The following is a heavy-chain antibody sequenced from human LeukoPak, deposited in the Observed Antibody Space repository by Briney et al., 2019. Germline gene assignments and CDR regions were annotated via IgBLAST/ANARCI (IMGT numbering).Heavy chain of an antibody. J-gene: IGHJ6*02. CDR3: AKVSGGGLYYDGMDV. Sequence: GKSLRLSCAASGFTFNNYAMNWVRQAPGKGLEWVSVISGSGGTTYYADSVKGRFTIPRDGSKSTLYLQMNSLRAEDTAVYYCAKVSGGGLYYDGMDVWGQGTTVTVSS. CDR1: GFTFNNYA. D-gene: IGHD1-14*01. CDR2: ISGSGGTT. V-gene: IGHV3-23*01.